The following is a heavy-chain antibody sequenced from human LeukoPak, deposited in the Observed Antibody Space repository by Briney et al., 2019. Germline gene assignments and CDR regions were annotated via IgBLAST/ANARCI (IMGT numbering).Heavy chain of an antibody. D-gene: IGHD3-10*01. V-gene: IGHV4-34*01. Sequence: SETLSLTCAVYGGSFSGYCWSWIRQPPGKGLEWIGEMNHSGSTKYNPSLKSRVTISVDTSKNQFSLKLSSVTAADTAVYYCARLDLHYYGSGSYYNLFDYWGQGTLVTVS. J-gene: IGHJ4*02. CDR1: GGSFSGYC. CDR2: MNHSGST. CDR3: ARLDLHYYGSGSYYNLFDY.